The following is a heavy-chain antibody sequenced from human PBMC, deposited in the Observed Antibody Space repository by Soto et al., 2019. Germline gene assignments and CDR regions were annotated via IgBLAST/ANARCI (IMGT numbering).Heavy chain of an antibody. D-gene: IGHD6-6*01. CDR2: INHSGST. V-gene: IGHV4-34*01. J-gene: IGHJ6*01. CDR3: AREGLAARSLKSHHYALHV. CDR1: GGSLSD. Sequence: SETLSLTCAVCGGSLSDWKWMRQPPGKGLGWIGEINHSGSTDYNPSLKSPVNIAVDMSKNLFSPKLNSVTAADTAVYYCAREGLAARSLKSHHYALHVWGQGTTVTVSS.